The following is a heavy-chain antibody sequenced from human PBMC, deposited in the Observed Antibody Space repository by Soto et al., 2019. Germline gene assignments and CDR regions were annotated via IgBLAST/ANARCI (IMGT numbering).Heavy chain of an antibody. V-gene: IGHV6-1*01. J-gene: IGHJ6*03. D-gene: IGHD6-13*01. CDR2: TYYRSKWYN. Sequence: SQTLSLTCAISGDSVSSNSAAWNWIRQSPSRGLEWLGRTYYRSKWYNDYAVSVKSRITINPDTSKNQFSLQLNSVTPEDTAVYYCARDGDSAIAAAEGGYYYYYYYMDVWGKGTTVTVSS. CDR3: ARDGDSAIAAAEGGYYYYYYYMDV. CDR1: GDSVSSNSAA.